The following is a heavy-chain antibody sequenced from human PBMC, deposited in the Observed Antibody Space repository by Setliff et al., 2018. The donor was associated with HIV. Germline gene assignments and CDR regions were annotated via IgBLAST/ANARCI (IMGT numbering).Heavy chain of an antibody. D-gene: IGHD3-22*01. J-gene: IGHJ4*02. V-gene: IGHV1-18*01. Sequence: ASVKVSCKASGYTFTSYGISWVRQAPGQGLEWMGWISAYNGNTNYAQKLQGRVTMTTDTSTSTAYMELRSLRSDDTAVYYCARELFYIFDRSGHYYGAYWGQGTLVTVSS. CDR2: ISAYNGNT. CDR1: GYTFTSYG. CDR3: ARELFYIFDRSGHYYGAY.